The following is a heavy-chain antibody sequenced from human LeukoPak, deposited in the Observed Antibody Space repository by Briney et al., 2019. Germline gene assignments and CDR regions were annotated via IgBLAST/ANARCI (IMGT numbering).Heavy chain of an antibody. D-gene: IGHD2-15*01. V-gene: IGHV4-30-4*08. J-gene: IGHJ4*02. Sequence: SQTLSLTCTVSGGSISSGDYYWSWIRQPPGKGPEWIRYTHYSGRTYQNPSLKSRLTVSADTSKNQFSLRLSSVTAADTAVYYCARTYCSGGTCYGLDYWGQGTLVTVSS. CDR3: ARTYCSGGTCYGLDY. CDR1: GGSISSGDYY. CDR2: THYSGRT.